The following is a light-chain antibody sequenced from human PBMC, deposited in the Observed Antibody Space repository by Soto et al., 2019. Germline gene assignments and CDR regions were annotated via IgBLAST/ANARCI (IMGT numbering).Light chain of an antibody. CDR2: EVS. V-gene: IGLV2-14*01. CDR1: SSDVGGYNY. CDR3: SSYTSSSTYV. J-gene: IGLJ1*01. Sequence: QSALTQPASVSGSPGQSITISCTGTSSDVGGYNYVSWYQQHPGKAPKLMIYEVSNRPSGVSNRFSGSKSGNTASLTISGLQAGDEADYYCSSYTSSSTYVFGTGTKSPS.